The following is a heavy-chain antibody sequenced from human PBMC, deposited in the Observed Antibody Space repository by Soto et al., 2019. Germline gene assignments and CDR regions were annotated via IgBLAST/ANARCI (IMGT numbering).Heavy chain of an antibody. Sequence: GGSLRLSCAASGFTFSNAWMNWVRQAPGKGLEWVGRIKSKTDGGTTDYAAPVKGRFTISRDDSKNTLYLQMNSLKTEDTAVYYCTTDHYVRPLLRYFDWLPDYWGQGTLVTVSS. V-gene: IGHV3-15*07. J-gene: IGHJ4*02. D-gene: IGHD3-9*01. CDR2: IKSKTDGGTT. CDR3: TTDHYVRPLLRYFDWLPDY. CDR1: GFTFSNAW.